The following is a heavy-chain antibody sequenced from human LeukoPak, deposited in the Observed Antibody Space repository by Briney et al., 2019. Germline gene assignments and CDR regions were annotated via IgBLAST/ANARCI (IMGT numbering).Heavy chain of an antibody. V-gene: IGHV4-59*01. D-gene: IGHD3-10*01. CDR3: ARHWLRGAPKPGYMDV. J-gene: IGHJ6*03. CDR1: GGSISSYY. Sequence: SETLSLTCTVSGGSISSYYWSWIRQPPGRGLEWFGYIYYTGNTNYNPSLKSRVTMSVDTSNNQFSLRLSSVTAADTAVYYCARHWLRGAPKPGYMDVWGKGTTVTVSS. CDR2: IYYTGNT.